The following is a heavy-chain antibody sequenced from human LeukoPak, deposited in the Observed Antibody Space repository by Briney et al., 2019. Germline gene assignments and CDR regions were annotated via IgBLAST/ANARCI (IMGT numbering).Heavy chain of an antibody. CDR2: ISSSSSYI. Sequence: PGGSLRLSCAASGFTFSSYSMNWVRQAPGKGLEWVSSISSSSSYIYYTDSVKGRFTISRDNAKNSLYLQMNSLRAEDTAVYYCARELRPIVVVPAARGEWGQGTLVTVSS. V-gene: IGHV3-21*01. CDR1: GFTFSSYS. D-gene: IGHD2-2*01. J-gene: IGHJ4*02. CDR3: ARELRPIVVVPAARGE.